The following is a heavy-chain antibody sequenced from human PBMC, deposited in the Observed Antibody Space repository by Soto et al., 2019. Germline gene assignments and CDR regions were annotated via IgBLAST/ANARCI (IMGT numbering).Heavy chain of an antibody. CDR2: ISYDGSNK. CDR3: AKDKSAYYYGSGSSYREGSRGYYYYGMDV. J-gene: IGHJ6*02. D-gene: IGHD3-10*01. V-gene: IGHV3-30*18. Sequence: GGSLRLSCAASGFTFSSYGMHWVRQAPGKGLEWVAVISYDGSNKYYADSVKGRFTISRDNSKNTRYLQMNSLRAEDTAVYYCAKDKSAYYYGSGSSYREGSRGYYYYGMDVWGQGTTVTVSS. CDR1: GFTFSSYG.